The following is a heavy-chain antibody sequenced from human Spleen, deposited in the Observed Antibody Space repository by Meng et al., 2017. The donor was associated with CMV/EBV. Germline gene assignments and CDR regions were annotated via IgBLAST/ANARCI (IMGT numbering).Heavy chain of an antibody. J-gene: IGHJ4*02. CDR3: ARYQLLYSNYFDY. CDR1: GGSVSSGSYY. CDR2: IYYSGST. Sequence: SETLSLTCTVSGGSVSSGSYYWSWIRQPPGKGLEWFGYIYYSGSTNYNPSLKSRVTISVDTSKNQFSLKLSSVTAADTAVYYCARYQLLYSNYFDYWGQGTLVTVSS. V-gene: IGHV4-61*01. D-gene: IGHD2-2*02.